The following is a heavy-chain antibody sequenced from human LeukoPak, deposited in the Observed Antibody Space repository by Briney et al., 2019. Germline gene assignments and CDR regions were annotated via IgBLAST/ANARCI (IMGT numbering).Heavy chain of an antibody. D-gene: IGHD1-14*01. CDR3: ARAGQFDYFDY. Sequence: GGSLRLSCAASGFTFSSYWMHWVRQAPGKGLVWVSRINSDGSRTSYADSVKGGLTISRDNAKNTLYLQMNSLRAEDTAVYYCARAGQFDYFDYWGQGTLVTVSS. CDR2: INSDGSRT. CDR1: GFTFSSYW. J-gene: IGHJ4*02. V-gene: IGHV3-74*01.